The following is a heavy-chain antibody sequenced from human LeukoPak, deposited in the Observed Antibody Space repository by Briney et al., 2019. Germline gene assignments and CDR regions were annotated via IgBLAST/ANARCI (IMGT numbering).Heavy chain of an antibody. CDR3: AREVMAKRRAFDI. D-gene: IGHD5-24*01. Sequence: GGSLRLSCAAFGFTASSNYMSWVRQAPGKGLEWVSVIYSDDRTYYADSVKGRFTISRHTSKKTLFLQMNSLRAEDTAVYYCAREVMAKRRAFDIWGQGTMVTVSS. CDR1: GFTASSNY. J-gene: IGHJ3*02. CDR2: IYSDDRT. V-gene: IGHV3-53*04.